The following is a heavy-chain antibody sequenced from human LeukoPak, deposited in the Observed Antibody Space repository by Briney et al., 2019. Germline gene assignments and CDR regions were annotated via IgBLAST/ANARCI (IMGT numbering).Heavy chain of an antibody. V-gene: IGHV4-34*01. Sequence: SETLSLTCAVYGGSFSGYYWSSIRHPPANRLDWIGEINHSGSTNYNPSLKSRVTISVDTSKNQFSLRLSSVTAADTAVYYCAGPSRGVRFDSWGQGTLVTVSS. CDR1: GGSFSGYY. CDR2: INHSGST. J-gene: IGHJ5*01. D-gene: IGHD3-10*01. CDR3: AGPSRGVRFDS.